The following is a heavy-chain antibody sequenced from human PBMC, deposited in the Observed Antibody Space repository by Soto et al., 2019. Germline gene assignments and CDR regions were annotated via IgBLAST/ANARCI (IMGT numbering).Heavy chain of an antibody. D-gene: IGHD5-18*01. J-gene: IGHJ4*02. V-gene: IGHV1-46*01. Sequence: ASVKVSCKASGCTFSSYTISWVRQAPGQGLEWMGIINPSGGRASYAQKFQGRVTITGDTSTSTVYMELSSLRSEDTAVYYCASGTDSYGPTWGQGTLVTVSS. CDR3: ASGTDSYGPT. CDR1: GCTFSSYT. CDR2: INPSGGRA.